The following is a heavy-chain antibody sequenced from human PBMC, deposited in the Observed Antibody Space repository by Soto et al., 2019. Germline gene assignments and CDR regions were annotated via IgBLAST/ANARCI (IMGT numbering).Heavy chain of an antibody. CDR2: ISWNGRSI. J-gene: IGHJ2*01. Sequence: EAERVESGGGLGQPGRSLRLSCAASGFTFDDYAMHWVRRAPGKGLEWVSVISWNGRSIGYAESVKGRFTISRDNDKKTVYLQMNRLRAEDTALYYCVNDLRSTAYGNFDLWGRGTLVRVSS. CDR1: GFTFDDYA. D-gene: IGHD4-17*01. CDR3: VNDLRSTAYGNFDL. V-gene: IGHV3-9*01.